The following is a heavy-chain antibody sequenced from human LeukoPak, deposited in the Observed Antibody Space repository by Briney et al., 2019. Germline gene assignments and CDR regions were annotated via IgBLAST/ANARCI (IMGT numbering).Heavy chain of an antibody. Sequence: SETLSLTCTVSGGSISSYYWSWVRQPPGKGLEWIGYIYYSGSTNYNPSLKSRVTISVDTSKNQFSLKLSSVTAADTAVYYCARGKGSSVSEDIVVVVAATARFANFDYWGQGTLVTVSS. CDR3: ARGKGSSVSEDIVVVVAATARFANFDY. V-gene: IGHV4-59*12. D-gene: IGHD2-15*01. CDR2: IYYSGST. CDR1: GGSISSYY. J-gene: IGHJ4*02.